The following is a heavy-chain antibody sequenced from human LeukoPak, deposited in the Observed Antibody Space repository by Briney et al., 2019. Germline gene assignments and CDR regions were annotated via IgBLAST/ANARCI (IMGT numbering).Heavy chain of an antibody. CDR3: AKDTDYYDSSGPFDP. D-gene: IGHD3-22*01. J-gene: IGHJ5*02. CDR1: GFSLTTYA. Sequence: SGGSLRLSCAASGFSLTTYAMGWVRQAPGKGPEWVSVISDRGDSTYYADSVKGRFTISRDSSKNTLYLQMNSLRAEDTAVYYCAKDTDYYDSSGPFDPWGQGTLVTVSS. CDR2: ISDRGDST. V-gene: IGHV3-23*01.